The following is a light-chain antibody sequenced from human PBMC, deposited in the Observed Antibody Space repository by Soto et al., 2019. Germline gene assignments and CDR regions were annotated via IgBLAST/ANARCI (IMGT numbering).Light chain of an antibody. J-gene: IGLJ1*01. CDR3: SSYTSATTYV. CDR2: DVS. V-gene: IGLV2-14*01. CDR1: SSDVGAYNY. Sequence: SALTQPASVSWSPGQSITISCTGTSSDVGAYNYDSWYQQYPGEAPKVIIYDVSHRPAGVSNRFSGSKSGNTASLTISGLQTQDEADYYCSSYTSATTYVLGTGTKVTVL.